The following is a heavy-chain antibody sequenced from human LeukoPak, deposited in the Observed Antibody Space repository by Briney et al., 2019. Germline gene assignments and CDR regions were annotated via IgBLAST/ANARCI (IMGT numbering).Heavy chain of an antibody. D-gene: IGHD3-16*01. Sequence: PGGSLRLSCTASGFXFSSNWITWVRQAPGKGLEWVASINQDGGEKYYVDSVKGRFAISRDNAKNSLYLQMNSLRVEDTAVYYCARNYDWGQGTLVTVSS. V-gene: IGHV3-7*04. CDR2: INQDGGEK. CDR1: GFXFSSNW. J-gene: IGHJ4*02. CDR3: ARNYD.